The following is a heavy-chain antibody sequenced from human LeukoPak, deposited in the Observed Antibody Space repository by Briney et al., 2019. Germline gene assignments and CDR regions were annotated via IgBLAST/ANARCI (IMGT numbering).Heavy chain of an antibody. CDR1: GGSISSYY. Sequence: SETLSLTCTVSGGSISSYYWSWIRQPPGKGLEWIGHIYYSGSTNYNPSLKSRVTISVDTSKNQFSLKLSSVTAADTAVYYCAKTTVVTPFWYFDLWGRGTLVTVSS. CDR2: IYYSGST. D-gene: IGHD4-23*01. J-gene: IGHJ2*01. CDR3: AKTTVVTPFWYFDL. V-gene: IGHV4-59*01.